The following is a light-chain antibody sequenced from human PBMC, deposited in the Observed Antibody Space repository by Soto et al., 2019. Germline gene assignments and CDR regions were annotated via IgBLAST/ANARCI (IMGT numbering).Light chain of an antibody. CDR1: QSISTY. CDR3: HQTFTTPWT. V-gene: IGKV1-39*01. J-gene: IGKJ1*01. Sequence: DIQMTQAPSSLSASVGDRVTITCRASQSISTYINWYQQKSGTAPKLLMFAASSLHSGVPSRFSGSGSGTDFTLTISSLQPEDFAVYYCHQTFTTPWTFGQGTKVEIK. CDR2: AAS.